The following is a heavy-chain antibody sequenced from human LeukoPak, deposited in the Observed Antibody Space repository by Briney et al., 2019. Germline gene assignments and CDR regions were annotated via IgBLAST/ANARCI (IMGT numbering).Heavy chain of an antibody. Sequence: GGSLRLSCAASGFTFSSYDMNWVRQAPGKGLEWVSYITSTSTTMYYADSVRGRFTISRDNAKNSLYLQMNSLRPEDTAVYYCARDLAFEYSGSSSWGQGTLVTVSS. V-gene: IGHV3-48*01. CDR2: ITSTSTTM. CDR1: GFTFSSYD. J-gene: IGHJ4*02. D-gene: IGHD1-26*01. CDR3: ARDLAFEYSGSSS.